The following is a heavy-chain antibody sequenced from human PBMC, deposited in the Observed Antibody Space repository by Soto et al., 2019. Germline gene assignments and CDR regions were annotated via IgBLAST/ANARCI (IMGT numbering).Heavy chain of an antibody. CDR2: IYYSGST. J-gene: IGHJ4*02. Sequence: QVQLQESGPGLVKPSQTLSLTCTVSGGSISSGGYYWSWIRQHPGKGLEWIGYIYYSGSTYYNPSLKSRVTISVDTSKNQFSLKLSSVTATDTAVYYCARGITMVRGLDMYYFDYWGQGTLVTVSS. CDR1: GGSISSGGYY. D-gene: IGHD3-10*01. V-gene: IGHV4-31*03. CDR3: ARGITMVRGLDMYYFDY.